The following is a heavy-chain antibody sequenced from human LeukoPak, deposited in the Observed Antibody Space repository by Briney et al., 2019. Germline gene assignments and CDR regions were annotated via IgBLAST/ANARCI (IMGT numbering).Heavy chain of an antibody. CDR2: INPNSGGT. Sequence: ASVKVSCKASGYTFTGHYMHWVRQAPGQGLEWMGWINPNSGGTNYAQKFQGWVTMTRDTSISTAYMELSRLRSDDTAVYYCAREGASSGYDYYYYGMDVWGQGTTVTISS. CDR1: GYTFTGHY. CDR3: AREGASSGYDYYYYGMDV. J-gene: IGHJ6*02. V-gene: IGHV1-2*04. D-gene: IGHD3-22*01.